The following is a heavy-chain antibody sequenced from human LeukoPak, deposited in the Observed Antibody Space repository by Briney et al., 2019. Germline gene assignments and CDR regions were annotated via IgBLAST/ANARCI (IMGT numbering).Heavy chain of an antibody. D-gene: IGHD2-15*01. Sequence: GGSLRLSCAASGFAFSTYAMSWVRQAPGKGLEWFSAISGSGDNTYYADSVEGRFTISRDNAKNTLYLQMNSPRAEDTAVYYCAREGPHCSGGSCYSGYYYYGMDVWGQGTTVTVSS. CDR1: GFAFSTYA. CDR2: ISGSGDNT. V-gene: IGHV3-23*01. CDR3: AREGPHCSGGSCYSGYYYYGMDV. J-gene: IGHJ6*02.